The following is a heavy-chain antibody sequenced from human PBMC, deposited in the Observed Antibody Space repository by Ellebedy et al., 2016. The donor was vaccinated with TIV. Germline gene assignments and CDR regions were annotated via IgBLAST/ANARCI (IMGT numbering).Heavy chain of an antibody. CDR2: INTNNGDT. CDR1: DYTFSSHG. D-gene: IGHD5-18*01. J-gene: IGHJ6*04. Sequence: ASVKVSCKASDYTFSSHGINWVRQAPGQGPEWMGRINTNNGDTNYAQNFQGRLTMTTDSSTNTVFMELRSLRFDETAVYYCARDRGYRFGFSDGLDVWGEGTTVSVSS. CDR3: ARDRGYRFGFSDGLDV. V-gene: IGHV1-18*04.